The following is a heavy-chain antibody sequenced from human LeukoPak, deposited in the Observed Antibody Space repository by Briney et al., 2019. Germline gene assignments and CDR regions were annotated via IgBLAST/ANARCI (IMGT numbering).Heavy chain of an antibody. Sequence: ASVKVSCKASGYTFTDYYMHWVRQAPGQGLEWMGWINPKSGDTKYAQESQGWVTMTRDTSISTASIELSRSRSDDTAMYYCARGSPVAAAGTAYFHHWGQGTLVTVSS. D-gene: IGHD6-13*01. J-gene: IGHJ1*01. CDR2: INPKSGDT. CDR1: GYTFTDYY. CDR3: ARGSPVAAAGTAYFHH. V-gene: IGHV1-2*04.